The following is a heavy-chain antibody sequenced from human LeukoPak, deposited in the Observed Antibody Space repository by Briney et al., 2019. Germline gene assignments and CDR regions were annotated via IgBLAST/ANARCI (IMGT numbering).Heavy chain of an antibody. V-gene: IGHV3-23*01. J-gene: IGHJ5*02. CDR3: AKDLVGREYSSSKGWFDP. D-gene: IGHD6-6*01. Sequence: GGSLRLSCAASGFRFSDYTMTWVRQAPGKGLEWVSAISGSGGSTYYADSVKGRFTISRDNSKNTLYLQMNSLRAEDTAVYYCAKDLVGREYSSSKGWFDPWGQGTLVTVSS. CDR1: GFRFSDYT. CDR2: ISGSGGST.